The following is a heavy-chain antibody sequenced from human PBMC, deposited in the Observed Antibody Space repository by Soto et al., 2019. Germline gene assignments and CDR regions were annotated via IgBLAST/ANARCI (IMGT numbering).Heavy chain of an antibody. J-gene: IGHJ6*02. D-gene: IGHD3-22*01. V-gene: IGHV4-39*07. Sequence: SETLSLTCTVSGGSVSSGSYYWSWIRQPPGKGLEWIGEINHSGSTNYNPSLKSRVTISVDTSKNQFSLKLSSVTAADTAVYYCARDPFSDSSGYYWRGYYYGMDVWGQGTTVTVSS. CDR1: GGSVSSGSYY. CDR3: ARDPFSDSSGYYWRGYYYGMDV. CDR2: INHSGST.